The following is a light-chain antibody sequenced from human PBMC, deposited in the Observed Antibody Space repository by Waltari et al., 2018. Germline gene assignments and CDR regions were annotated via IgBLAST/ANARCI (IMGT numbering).Light chain of an antibody. CDR1: QSLNNY. V-gene: IGKV3-15*01. CDR2: GAS. CDR3: QQYNNWPRT. Sequence: EIMMTQSPATLSVSPGERATHSCSASQSLNNYLAWYQQKPGQAPRLLFYGASTRATGVPGRFSGSGSGTEFTLTISSLQSEDFAVYYCQQYNNWPRTFGQGTKVEIK. J-gene: IGKJ1*01.